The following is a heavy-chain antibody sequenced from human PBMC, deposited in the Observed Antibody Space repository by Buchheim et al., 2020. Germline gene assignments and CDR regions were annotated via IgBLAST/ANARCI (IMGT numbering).Heavy chain of an antibody. J-gene: IGHJ4*02. CDR1: GFTFSSYG. V-gene: IGHV3-23*01. CDR3: AKGEYYFDY. Sequence: EVQLLESGGGLVHPGGSLRLSCAASGFTFSSYGLGWVRQAPGKGLVWVSFISGSGDSTYYADSVKGRFTVSTDTSKNTLYLQMNSLRAEDTAVYYCAKGEYYFDYWGQGTL. CDR2: ISGSGDST.